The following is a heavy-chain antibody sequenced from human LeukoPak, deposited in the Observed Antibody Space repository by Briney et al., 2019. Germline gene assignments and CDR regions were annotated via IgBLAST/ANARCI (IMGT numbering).Heavy chain of an antibody. CDR1: GGSFSSYY. J-gene: IGHJ4*02. CDR3: ARGRNIVATTTSPYDY. D-gene: IGHD5-12*01. CDR2: INHSGST. Sequence: PSETLSLTCAAYGGSFSSYYWSWIRQPPGKGLEWIGEINHSGSTNYNPSLKSRVTISVDTSKNQFSLKLSSVTAADTAVYYCARGRNIVATTTSPYDYWGQGTLVTVSS. V-gene: IGHV4-34*01.